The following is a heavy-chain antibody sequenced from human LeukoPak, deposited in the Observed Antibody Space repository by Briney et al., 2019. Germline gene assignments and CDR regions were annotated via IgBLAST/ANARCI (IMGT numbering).Heavy chain of an antibody. J-gene: IGHJ3*01. D-gene: IGHD3-10*01. CDR2: IYYSGSS. Sequence: SETLSLTCTVSGGSINNGGYYWSWIRQHPGKGLEWIGYIYYSGSSYYNPSLRSRVTISVDTSKNHFSLKLSSVTAADTAVYYCARRSPMVRGVIITLPGAFDVWGQGTMVTVSS. CDR1: GGSINNGGYY. V-gene: IGHV4-31*03. CDR3: ARRSPMVRGVIITLPGAFDV.